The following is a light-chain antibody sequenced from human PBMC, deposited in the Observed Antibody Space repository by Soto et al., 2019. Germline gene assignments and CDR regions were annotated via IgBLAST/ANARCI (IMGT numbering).Light chain of an antibody. Sequence: VLTDWPGTLSVSPVERGTLSCRASQTVRNNYLAWYQQKPGQAPRLLIYDASSRATGIPDRFSGGGSGTDFTLTFSRLEPEDFAVYYCQQLSSYPGTFAGGTKVDIK. J-gene: IGKJ4*01. V-gene: IGKV3-20*01. CDR2: DAS. CDR3: QQLSSYPGT. CDR1: QTVRNNY.